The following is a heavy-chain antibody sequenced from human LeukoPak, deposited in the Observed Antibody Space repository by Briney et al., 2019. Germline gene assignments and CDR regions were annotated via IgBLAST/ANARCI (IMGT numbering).Heavy chain of an antibody. V-gene: IGHV1-46*01. CDR1: GYTFTSNY. CDR2: ISPSGGST. D-gene: IGHD2-15*01. CDR3: ARGLLRSPFDY. Sequence: GASVKVSCKAFGYTFTSNYMHWVRQAPGQGPEWMGVISPSGGSTTYAQKLQGRVTMTRDTSISTAYMELSRLRSDDTAVYYCARGLLRSPFDYWGQGTLVTVSS. J-gene: IGHJ4*02.